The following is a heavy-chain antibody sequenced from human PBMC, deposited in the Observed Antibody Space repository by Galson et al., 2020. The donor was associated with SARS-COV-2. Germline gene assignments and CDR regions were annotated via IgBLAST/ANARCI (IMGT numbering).Heavy chain of an antibody. CDR2: ISYDGSNK. D-gene: IGHD2-2*01. CDR3: ARDGISRDCSSTSCSDY. CDR1: GFTFSSYA. V-gene: IGHV3-30-3*01. Sequence: GGSLRLSCAASGFTFSSYAMHWVRQAPGKGLEWVAVISYDGSNKYYADSVKGRFTISRDNSKNTLYLQMNSLRAEDTAVYYCARDGISRDCSSTSCSDYWGQGTLVTVSS. J-gene: IGHJ4*02.